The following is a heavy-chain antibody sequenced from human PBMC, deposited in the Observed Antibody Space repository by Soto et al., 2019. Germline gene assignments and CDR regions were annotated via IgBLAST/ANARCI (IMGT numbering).Heavy chain of an antibody. J-gene: IGHJ4*02. CDR3: VRPVSGGGTYYFHY. D-gene: IGHD2-15*01. CDR2: IGGGGGST. V-gene: IGHV3-23*01. CDR1: GFAFSSYA. Sequence: GGSLRLSCAASGFAFSSYAMTWVRQAPGKGLEWVSAIGGGGGSTYYADSVKGRFTVSRDNSKNTLYLQMSSLRAEDTAVYYCVRPVSGGGTYYFHYWGQGTLVTVSS.